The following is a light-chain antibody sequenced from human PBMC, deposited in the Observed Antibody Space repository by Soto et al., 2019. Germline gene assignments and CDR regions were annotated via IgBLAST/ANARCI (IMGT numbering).Light chain of an antibody. V-gene: IGLV2-8*01. J-gene: IGLJ2*01. CDR1: SSDVGSYNL. CDR2: EVT. Sequence: QSALTQPASVSGSPEQSITISCTGTSSDVGSYNLVSWYQQHPGKAPKVMIYEVTKRPSGVPDRFSGSKSGNTASLTVSGLQGEDEADYYCSSYAGSNNLVFGGGTKLTVL. CDR3: SSYAGSNNLV.